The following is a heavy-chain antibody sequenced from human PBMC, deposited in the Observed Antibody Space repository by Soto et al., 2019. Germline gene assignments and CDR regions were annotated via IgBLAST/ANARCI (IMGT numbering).Heavy chain of an antibody. CDR1: GGTFSSYA. V-gene: IGHV1-69*12. D-gene: IGHD6-13*01. CDR3: ARDRAASAMYYFDY. CDR2: IIPIFGTA. J-gene: IGHJ4*02. Sequence: QVQLVQSGAEVKKPGSSVKVSCKASGGTFSSYAISWVRQAPGQGLEWMGGIIPIFGTANYAQKFQGRVTITADESTSTAYMELSSRRAEDTAVYYCARDRAASAMYYFDYWGQGTLVTVAS.